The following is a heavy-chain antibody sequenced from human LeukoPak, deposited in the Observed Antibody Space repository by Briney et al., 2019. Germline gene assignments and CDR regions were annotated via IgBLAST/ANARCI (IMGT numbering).Heavy chain of an antibody. CDR2: IYYSGST. J-gene: IGHJ3*02. CDR3: ARLGTASAFDI. CDR1: GGSISSSSYY. V-gene: IGHV4-39*01. Sequence: SETLSLTCTVSGGSISSSSYYWGWIRQPPGKGLEWIGSIYYSGSTYYNPSLKSRVTISVDTSKNQFSLKLSSVTAADTAVYYCARLGTASAFDIWGQGTMVTVSS.